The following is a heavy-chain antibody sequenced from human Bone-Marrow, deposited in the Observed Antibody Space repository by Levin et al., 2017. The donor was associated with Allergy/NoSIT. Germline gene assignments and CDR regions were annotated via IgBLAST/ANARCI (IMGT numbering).Heavy chain of an antibody. J-gene: IGHJ6*02. V-gene: IGHV3-33*01. CDR1: GFTFSSYG. D-gene: IGHD3-9*01. CDR2: IWYDGSNK. CDR3: ARVRSLRYFDWLADYGMDV. Sequence: GESLKISCAASGFTFSSYGMHWVRQAPGKGLEWVAVIWYDGSNKYYADSVKGRFTISRDNSKNTLYLQMNSLRAEDTAVYYCARVRSLRYFDWLADYGMDVWGQGTTVTVSS.